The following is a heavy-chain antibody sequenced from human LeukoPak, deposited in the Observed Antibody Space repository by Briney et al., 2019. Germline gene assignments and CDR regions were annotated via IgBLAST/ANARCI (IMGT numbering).Heavy chain of an antibody. J-gene: IGHJ6*02. CDR3: ASGGYSYGYYYYYGMDV. V-gene: IGHV4-4*02. CDR1: GGSISSSNW. Sequence: PSETLSLTCAVSGGSISSSNWWSWVRQPPGKGLEWIGEIYHSGSTNHNPSLKSRVTISVDKSKNQFSLKLSSVTAADTAVYYCASGGYSYGYYYYYGMDVWGQGTTVTVSS. CDR2: IYHSGST. D-gene: IGHD5-18*01.